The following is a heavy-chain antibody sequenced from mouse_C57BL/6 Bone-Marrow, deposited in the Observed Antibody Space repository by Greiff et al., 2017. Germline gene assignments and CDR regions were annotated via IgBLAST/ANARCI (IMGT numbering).Heavy chain of an antibody. CDR3: ARWGTTVVATDWYFDV. V-gene: IGHV1-72*01. CDR1: GYTFTSYW. J-gene: IGHJ1*03. Sequence: VQLQQSGAELVKPGASVKLSCKASGYTFTSYWMHWVKQRPGRGLEWIGRIDPNSGGTKYNEKFKSKATLTVDKPSSTAYMQLSSLTSEDSAVYYCARWGTTVVATDWYFDVWGTGTTVTVSS. D-gene: IGHD1-1*01. CDR2: IDPNSGGT.